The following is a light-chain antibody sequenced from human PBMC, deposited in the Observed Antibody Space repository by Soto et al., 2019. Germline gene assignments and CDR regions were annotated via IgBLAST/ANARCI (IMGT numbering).Light chain of an antibody. J-gene: IGKJ1*01. CDR1: QSVSSY. Sequence: EIVMTQSPATLSVSPGERATLSCRASQSVSSYLAWYQQKPGQAPRLLIYDASSRATGIPARFSGSGSGTDFTLTISRLEPEDFAVYYCQQYGSSPWTFGQGTKVDIK. CDR3: QQYGSSPWT. CDR2: DAS. V-gene: IGKV3-20*01.